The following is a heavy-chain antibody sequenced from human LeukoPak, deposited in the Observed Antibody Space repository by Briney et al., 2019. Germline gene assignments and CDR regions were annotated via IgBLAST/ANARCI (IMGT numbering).Heavy chain of an antibody. Sequence: PSETLSLTCTVSGGSISSYYWNWIRQPAGKGLEWIGRIYTSGSTNYNPSLKSRVTMSADTSKNQFSLKLSSVTAADTAVYYCARDLTSFGVVPDAFDIWGQGTMVTVSS. V-gene: IGHV4-4*07. D-gene: IGHD3-3*01. CDR3: ARDLTSFGVVPDAFDI. CDR1: GGSISSYY. CDR2: IYTSGST. J-gene: IGHJ3*02.